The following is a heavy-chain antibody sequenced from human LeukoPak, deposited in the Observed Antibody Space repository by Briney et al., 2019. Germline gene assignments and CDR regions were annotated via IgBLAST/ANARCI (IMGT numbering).Heavy chain of an antibody. CDR3: ARVGGTNYYYYGMDV. D-gene: IGHD1-26*01. CDR2: INHSGST. J-gene: IGHJ6*02. V-gene: IGHV4-34*01. CDR1: GGSFSGYY. Sequence: SETLSLTCAVYGGSFSGYYWSWIRQPPGKGLEWIGEINHSGSTNYNPSLKSRVTISVDTSKNQFSLKLSSVTAADTAVYYCARVGGTNYYYYGMDVWGQGTTVTVSS.